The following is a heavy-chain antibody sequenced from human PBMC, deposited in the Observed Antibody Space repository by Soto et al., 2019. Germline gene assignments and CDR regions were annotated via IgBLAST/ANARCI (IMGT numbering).Heavy chain of an antibody. J-gene: IGHJ4*02. D-gene: IGHD6-6*01. Sequence: PSETLSLTCTVSGGSIISGDYCFICIRQPPGKGLEWIGYIYYSGSTYYNPSLKSRVTISVDTSKNQFSLKLSSVTAADTAVYYCARVSSYSSSAYYFDYWGQGTLVTVSS. V-gene: IGHV4-30-4*01. CDR1: GGSIISGDYC. CDR3: ARVSSYSSSAYYFDY. CDR2: IYYSGST.